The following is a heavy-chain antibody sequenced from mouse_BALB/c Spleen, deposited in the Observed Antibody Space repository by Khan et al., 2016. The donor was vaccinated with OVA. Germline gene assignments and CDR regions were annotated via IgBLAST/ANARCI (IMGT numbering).Heavy chain of an antibody. D-gene: IGHD4-1*01. Sequence: EVKLMESGGGLVKPGGSLKLSCAASGFTFSSYAMSWVRQTPEKRLEWVATISSGGSYTYYPDSVKGRFTISRDNAKNTLYLEMSSRRSEDTAMYYCARHPPSWDLFAYWGQGTLVTVSA. CDR1: GFTFSSYA. V-gene: IGHV5-9-3*01. CDR2: ISSGGSYT. CDR3: ARHPPSWDLFAY. J-gene: IGHJ3*01.